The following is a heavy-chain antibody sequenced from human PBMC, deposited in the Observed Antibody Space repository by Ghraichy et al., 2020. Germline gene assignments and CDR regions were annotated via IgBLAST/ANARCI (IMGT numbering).Heavy chain of an antibody. CDR1: GFTFSSYG. J-gene: IGHJ5*02. V-gene: IGHV3-64D*06. Sequence: GGSLRLSCSASGFTFSSYGMHWVRQAPVKGLQYVSAIRSDGSSTYYADSVKGRFTISRDNSKNTLYLQMSSLRDEDTAVYYCVKGDDDSNGYFDHWGQGILVTVSS. CDR3: VKGDDDSNGYFDH. D-gene: IGHD3-22*01. CDR2: IRSDGSST.